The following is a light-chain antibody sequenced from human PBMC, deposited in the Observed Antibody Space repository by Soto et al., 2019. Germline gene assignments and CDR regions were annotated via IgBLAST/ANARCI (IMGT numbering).Light chain of an antibody. CDR3: SSYTSSSTRV. V-gene: IGLV2-14*03. Sequence: SVLTRPASVSGAAGQAVTISCTGTSSDVGGYDYVSWYQQHPGKAPQLMIYDVSDRPSGVSNRFSGSKSGNTASLTISGLQAEDEADYYCSSYTSSSTRVFGTGTKVTVL. CDR1: SSDVGGYDY. CDR2: DVS. J-gene: IGLJ1*01.